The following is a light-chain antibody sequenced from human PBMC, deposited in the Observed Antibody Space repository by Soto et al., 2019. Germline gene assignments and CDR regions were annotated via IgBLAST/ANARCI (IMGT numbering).Light chain of an antibody. CDR1: QSVGGN. CDR3: HQYNIWPPVT. V-gene: IGKV3-15*01. CDR2: GVS. Sequence: EIVMTQSPATLSVSPGERATLSCTARQSVGGNLAWYQQKPGQAPRLLIYGVSTRATGIPARFSGSGSGTEFTLTIGSLQREDFAVYYCHQYNIWPPVTFGQGTKLEIK. J-gene: IGKJ2*01.